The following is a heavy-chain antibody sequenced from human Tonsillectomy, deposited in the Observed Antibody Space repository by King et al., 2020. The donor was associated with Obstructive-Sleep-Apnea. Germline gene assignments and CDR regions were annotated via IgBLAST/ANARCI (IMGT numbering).Heavy chain of an antibody. CDR2: IMPLIGIA. V-gene: IGHV1-69*17. D-gene: IGHD3-16*01. J-gene: IGHJ5*02. Sequence: QVQLVESGAEVKKPGSSVTVSCKVSGGTFGSDMFSWVRQAPGQGLEWVGGIMPLIGIANSAQRFKGRVTITADKATATVYMEVNNLKSSDTAVYYCARDATNDDWGFHWFDPWGQGTLVTVSS. CDR3: ARDATNDDWGFHWFDP. CDR1: GGTFGSDM.